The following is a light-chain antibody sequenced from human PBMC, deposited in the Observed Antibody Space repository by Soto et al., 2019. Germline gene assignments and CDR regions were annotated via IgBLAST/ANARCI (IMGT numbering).Light chain of an antibody. Sequence: DIQMTQSPSSLSASVGDRVTITCRASQSISSYLNWYQQKPRKAPKLLIYAASSLQSGVPSRFSGSGSGTDFTLTISSLQPEDFATYYCQQSYSTLITFGQGTRLEIK. CDR1: QSISSY. CDR3: QQSYSTLIT. J-gene: IGKJ5*01. V-gene: IGKV1-39*01. CDR2: AAS.